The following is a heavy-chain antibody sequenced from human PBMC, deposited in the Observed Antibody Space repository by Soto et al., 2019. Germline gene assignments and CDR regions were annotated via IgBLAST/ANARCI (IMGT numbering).Heavy chain of an antibody. D-gene: IGHD6-13*01. J-gene: IGHJ4*02. CDR3: ARDAAAGLNDY. CDR1: GYTFTSYG. Sequence: QVQLVQSGAEVKKPGASVKVSCKASGYTFTSYGISWVRQAPGQGLEWMGWISAYNGNTKYVQKFQGRVTMTTDTSTRTAYMELGSMRSDDTAVYYCARDAAAGLNDYWGQGTLVTVSS. V-gene: IGHV1-18*01. CDR2: ISAYNGNT.